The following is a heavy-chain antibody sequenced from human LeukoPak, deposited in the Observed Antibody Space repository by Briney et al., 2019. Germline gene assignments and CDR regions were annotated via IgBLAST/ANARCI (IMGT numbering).Heavy chain of an antibody. Sequence: SETLSLTCTVSGDSISSYYWSWLRQPPGKRLEWIGYVSNIETTNYNPSLKSRVTISVDTSKSQFFLRLTSVTAADTAVYYCAREHGSSWRFDPWGRGTLVTVSS. V-gene: IGHV4-59*01. J-gene: IGHJ5*02. CDR2: VSNIETT. CDR1: GDSISSYY. CDR3: AREHGSSWRFDP. D-gene: IGHD6-13*01.